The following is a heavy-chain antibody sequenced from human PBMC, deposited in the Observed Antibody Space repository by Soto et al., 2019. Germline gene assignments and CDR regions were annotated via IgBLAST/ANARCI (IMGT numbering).Heavy chain of an antibody. CDR1: GDTFTDYY. CDR3: ASGGHVVGVTAALDY. V-gene: IGHV1-46*01. J-gene: IGHJ4*02. Sequence: QVQLVQSGAEVKKPGASVKVSCKASGDTFTDYYIHWVRQAPGQGLEWMGTVNPSGGHTTYAQHFLGRMTMTRDTSTSTLYMELTSLTSEDTAVYYCASGGHVVGVTAALDYWGQGTLVTVSS. D-gene: IGHD2-21*02. CDR2: VNPSGGHT.